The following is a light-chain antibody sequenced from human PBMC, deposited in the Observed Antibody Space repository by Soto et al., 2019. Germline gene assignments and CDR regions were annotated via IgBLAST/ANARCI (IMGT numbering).Light chain of an antibody. V-gene: IGKV3-11*01. CDR3: QQRSNFPGIT. J-gene: IGKJ3*01. CDR1: QSVSSY. Sequence: EIVLTQSPATLSLSPGERATLSCRASQSVSSYLAWYQQKPGQAPRLLIYDASNRATGIPARFSGSGSGTDFTLTIGSLVPEAFAVYYCQQRSNFPGITFGPGTKVDIK. CDR2: DAS.